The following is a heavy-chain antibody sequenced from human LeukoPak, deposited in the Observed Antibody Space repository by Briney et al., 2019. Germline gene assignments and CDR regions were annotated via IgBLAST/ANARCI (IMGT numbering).Heavy chain of an antibody. CDR3: ARSQNYYGSGDY. D-gene: IGHD3-10*01. V-gene: IGHV4-61*03. CDR1: GGSVSNGNYY. CDR2: IYYTGST. Sequence: SETLSLTCTVSGGSVSNGNYYWSWLRQPPGKALEWIGYIYYTGSTYYNPSLEGRVTLSVDTSKNHFSVKLSSVTAADTAVYYCARSQNYYGSGDYWSQGTLVTVSS. J-gene: IGHJ4*02.